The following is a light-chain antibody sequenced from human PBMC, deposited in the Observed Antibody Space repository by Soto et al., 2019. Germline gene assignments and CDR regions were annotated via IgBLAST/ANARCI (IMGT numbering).Light chain of an antibody. CDR2: GNS. CDR3: QSYDSSLSGWV. Sequence: SVLTQPPSVSGAPGQRVTISCTGSSSNIGAGYDVHWYQQLPGTAPKLLIYGNSNRPSGVPDRFSGSKSGTSASLAITGLQAEDEADYYCQSYDSSLSGWVFGGGTKLTVL. V-gene: IGLV1-40*01. J-gene: IGLJ3*02. CDR1: SSNIGAGYD.